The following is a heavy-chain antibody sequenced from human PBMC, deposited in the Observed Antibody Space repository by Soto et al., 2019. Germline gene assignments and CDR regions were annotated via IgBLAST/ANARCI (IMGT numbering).Heavy chain of an antibody. Sequence: GWSLRLSCADSVFTFISYAMSWGRQAPGKGLEWVSAISGSGGSTYYADSVKGRFTISRDNSKNTLYLQMNSLRAEDTAVYYCAKGRGVTTRPYYFDYWGQGTLVTVSS. CDR1: VFTFISYA. D-gene: IGHD4-17*01. J-gene: IGHJ4*02. CDR3: AKGRGVTTRPYYFDY. V-gene: IGHV3-23*01. CDR2: ISGSGGST.